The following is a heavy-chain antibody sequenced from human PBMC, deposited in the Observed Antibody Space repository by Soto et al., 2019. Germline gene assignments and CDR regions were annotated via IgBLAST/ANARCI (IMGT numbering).Heavy chain of an antibody. J-gene: IGHJ6*02. D-gene: IGHD3-3*01. V-gene: IGHV1-69*13. CDR1: GGTFSSYA. Sequence: SVKVSCKASGGTFSSYAISWVRQAPGQGLEWMGGIIPIFGTANYAQKFQGRVTITADESTSTAYMELSSLRSEDTAVYYCASFLEGHYYYYYGMDVWGQGTTVTVSS. CDR2: IIPIFGTA. CDR3: ASFLEGHYYYYYGMDV.